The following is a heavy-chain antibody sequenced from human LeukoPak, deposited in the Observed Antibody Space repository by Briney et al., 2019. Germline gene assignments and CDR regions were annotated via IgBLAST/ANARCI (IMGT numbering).Heavy chain of an antibody. D-gene: IGHD4-17*01. J-gene: IGHJ5*02. CDR1: GFTFSSYA. CDR3: AKDQAGDYGDYLNP. CDR2: ISGSGGSA. V-gene: IGHV3-23*01. Sequence: GGSLRLSCAASGFTFSSYAMSWVRQAPGKGLEWVSAISGSGGSAYYADSVKGRFTISRDNSKNTLYLQMNSLRAEDTAVYYCAKDQAGDYGDYLNPWGQGTLVTVSS.